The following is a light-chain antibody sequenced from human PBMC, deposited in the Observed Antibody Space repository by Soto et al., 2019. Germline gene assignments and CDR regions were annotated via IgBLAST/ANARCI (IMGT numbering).Light chain of an antibody. CDR2: GAS. Sequence: IGFTQPPRTLSVSEGERATLSCRAIQSVSSSYLAWYQQKPGQAPRLLIYGASSRAAGIPDRFSGSGSGTDFTLTISRLEPEDFAVYYCQQYGSSPPWTFGQGTKVDIK. CDR3: QQYGSSPPWT. CDR1: QSVSSSY. V-gene: IGKV3-20*01. J-gene: IGKJ1*01.